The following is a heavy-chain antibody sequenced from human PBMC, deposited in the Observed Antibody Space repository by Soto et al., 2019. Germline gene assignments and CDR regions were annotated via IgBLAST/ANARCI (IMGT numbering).Heavy chain of an antibody. Sequence: PGGSLRLSCAASGFTFRTYAMTWVRQAPGKGLEWVSAISGTGGSTYYADSVKGRFTISRDNSKNTLYLQMNNLRAEDTAVYYCARASGFELVLWFGEEDHWGQGTPVTVSS. CDR1: GFTFRTYA. CDR2: ISGTGGST. J-gene: IGHJ4*02. D-gene: IGHD3-10*01. V-gene: IGHV3-23*01. CDR3: ARASGFELVLWFGEEDH.